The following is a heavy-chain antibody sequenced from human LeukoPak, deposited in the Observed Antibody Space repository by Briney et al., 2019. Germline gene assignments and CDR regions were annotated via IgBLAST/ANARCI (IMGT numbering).Heavy chain of an antibody. Sequence: ASVKVSCKASGYTFTSYAMHWVRQAPGQRLEWMGWINAGNGNTKYSQKFQGRVTITRDTSASTAYMELSSLRSEDTAMYYCARLAHCTNGVCYPTDYYYGMDVWGQGTTVTVSS. D-gene: IGHD2-8*01. CDR3: ARLAHCTNGVCYPTDYYYGMDV. V-gene: IGHV1-3*01. CDR2: INAGNGNT. CDR1: GYTFTSYA. J-gene: IGHJ6*02.